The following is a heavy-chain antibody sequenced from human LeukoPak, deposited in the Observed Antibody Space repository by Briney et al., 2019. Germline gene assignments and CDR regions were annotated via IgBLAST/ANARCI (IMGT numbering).Heavy chain of an antibody. J-gene: IGHJ4*02. CDR1: AGSISPDY. CDR2: IHYSGRT. V-gene: IGHV4-59*08. D-gene: IGHD4-23*01. CDR3: ARHSFGGNCFLVSFDS. Sequence: SETLSLTCTVSAGSISPDYWSWIRLPPGKGLQWIGYIHYSGRTDYNPSLQSRVTMSVDTSKNQFSLNLFSVTAADTAVYYCARHSFGGNCFLVSFDSWGQGAQVTVSS.